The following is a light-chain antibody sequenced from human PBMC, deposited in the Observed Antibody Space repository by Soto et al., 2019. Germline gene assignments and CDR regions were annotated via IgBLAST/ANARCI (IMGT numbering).Light chain of an antibody. CDR3: QSYDSSLSGYV. CDR1: SSNIGANYD. J-gene: IGLJ1*01. Sequence: QSVLTQPPSVSGAPGQRVTISCTGTSSNIGANYDVHWYRQLPGATPTLLVFVNTSRPSGVPDRFSGSKSATSASLAITGLQAEDEAHYYCQSYDSSLSGYVFGTGTKVTVL. V-gene: IGLV1-40*01. CDR2: VNT.